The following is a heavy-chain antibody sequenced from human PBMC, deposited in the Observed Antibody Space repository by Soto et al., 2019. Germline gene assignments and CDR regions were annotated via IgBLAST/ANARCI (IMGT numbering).Heavy chain of an antibody. Sequence: EVQLVESGGGLVQPGGSLRLSCAASGFTFSSYSMNWVRQAPGKGLEWVSYISSSSSTIYYADSVKGRFTISRDNAKNSLDLQMNSLRDEDTAVYYCARSKPPLHMGLWGQGTTVTVSS. D-gene: IGHD2-21*01. CDR3: ARSKPPLHMGL. CDR1: GFTFSSYS. CDR2: ISSSSSTI. J-gene: IGHJ6*02. V-gene: IGHV3-48*02.